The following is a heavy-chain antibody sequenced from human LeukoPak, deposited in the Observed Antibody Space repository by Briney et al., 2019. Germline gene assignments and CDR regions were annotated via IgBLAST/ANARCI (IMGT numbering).Heavy chain of an antibody. J-gene: IGHJ4*02. CDR2: IIPILGTA. D-gene: IGHD2-2*01. V-gene: IGHV1-69*04. Sequence: ASVKVSCKASGGTFSSYAISWVRQAPGQGLEWMGRIIPILGTANYAQKFQGRVTITADKSTSTAYMELSSLRSEDTAVYYCARDVRGSQLLPDYWGQGTLVTVSS. CDR1: GGTFSSYA. CDR3: ARDVRGSQLLPDY.